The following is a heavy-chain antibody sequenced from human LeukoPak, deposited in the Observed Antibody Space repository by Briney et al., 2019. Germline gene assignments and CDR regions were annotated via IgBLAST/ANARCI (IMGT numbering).Heavy chain of an antibody. Sequence: GGSLRLSCAASGFTYSKVWMSWVRQAPGKGLEWVGRIKSKTDGGTIDYAAPVKGRFTISRDDSKDTLFLQMNSLKTEDTAVYYCTTDLSELDDSGYYAKYFHHWGQGTLVSVSS. CDR3: TTDLSELDDSGYYAKYFHH. J-gene: IGHJ1*01. V-gene: IGHV3-15*01. CDR2: IKSKTDGGTI. CDR1: GFTYSKVW. D-gene: IGHD3-22*01.